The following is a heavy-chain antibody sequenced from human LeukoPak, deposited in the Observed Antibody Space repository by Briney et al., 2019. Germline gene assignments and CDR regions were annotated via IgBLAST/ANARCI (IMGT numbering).Heavy chain of an antibody. V-gene: IGHV3-23*01. D-gene: IGHD3-9*01. CDR1: GFTSSNYA. J-gene: IGHJ4*02. CDR3: AKDSRYCDWLSRLYYFDY. Sequence: GGSLRLSCAASGFTSSNYAMNWVRQAPGKGLEWVSGISGSGGRTYYADSVKGRFTISRDNSKNTLHLQMNSLRAEDTAVYYCAKDSRYCDWLSRLYYFDYWGQGTLVTVSS. CDR2: ISGSGGRT.